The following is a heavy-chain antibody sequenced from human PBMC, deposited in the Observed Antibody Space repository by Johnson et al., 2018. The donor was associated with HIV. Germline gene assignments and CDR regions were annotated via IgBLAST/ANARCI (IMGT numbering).Heavy chain of an antibody. J-gene: IGHJ3*02. CDR2: ISSSCSTI. Sequence: QVQLVESGGGLVKPGGSLRLSCAASGFTFSDYYMSWIRQAPGKGPEWLSYISSSCSTIYYADSVKGRFPISRDNAKNSLYLQMNSLRAEDTAVYYCARETRGSSWFDAFDIWGQGTMVTVSS. CDR1: GFTFSDYY. V-gene: IGHV3-11*04. CDR3: ARETRGSSWFDAFDI. D-gene: IGHD6-13*01.